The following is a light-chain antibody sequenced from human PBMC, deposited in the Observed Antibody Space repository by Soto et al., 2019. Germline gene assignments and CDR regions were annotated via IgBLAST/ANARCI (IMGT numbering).Light chain of an antibody. CDR1: QSVSSN. Sequence: EIVMTQSPATLSVSPEERATLSCRASQSVSSNLAWYQQKPGQAPRLLIYGASTRATGIPARFSGSGSGTEFSLTISSLQSEDFVVYYCQQYNNWPPITFGQGTRLEIK. CDR3: QQYNNWPPIT. J-gene: IGKJ5*01. CDR2: GAS. V-gene: IGKV3-15*01.